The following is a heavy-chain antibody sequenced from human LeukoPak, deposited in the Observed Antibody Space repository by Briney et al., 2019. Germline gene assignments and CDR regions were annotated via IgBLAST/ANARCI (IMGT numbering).Heavy chain of an antibody. CDR3: ARYPYSGAYGSDYYYYMDV. Sequence: PGGSLRLSCAASGFSFSNYNMNWARLAPGKGLEWVSSITSSGSHIFYADSVKGRFTISRDNADNSLYLQMNSLRAEDTAVYFCARYPYSGAYGSDYYYYMDVWGKGTTVTVSS. V-gene: IGHV3-21*01. CDR2: ITSSGSHI. CDR1: GFSFSNYN. J-gene: IGHJ6*03. D-gene: IGHD1-26*01.